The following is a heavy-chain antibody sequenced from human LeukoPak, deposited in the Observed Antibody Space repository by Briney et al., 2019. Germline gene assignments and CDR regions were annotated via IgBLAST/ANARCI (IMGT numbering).Heavy chain of an antibody. J-gene: IGHJ3*02. Sequence: ASETLSLTCTVSGGSISSGDYYWRWIRQPPGKGLEWIGYIYYSGSTYYNPSLKSRVTISVDTSKNQFSLKLSSVTAADTAVYYCARTTAYYYGAFDIWGQGTMVTVSS. CDR2: IYYSGST. V-gene: IGHV4-30-4*08. CDR3: ARTTAYYYGAFDI. CDR1: GGSISSGDYY. D-gene: IGHD3-10*01.